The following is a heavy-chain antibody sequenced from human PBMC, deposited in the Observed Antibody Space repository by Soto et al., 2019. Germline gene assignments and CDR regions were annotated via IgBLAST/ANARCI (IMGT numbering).Heavy chain of an antibody. Sequence: SVKVSCKASGGTFSSYAIGWVRQAPGQGLEWMGGIIPIFGTANYAQKFQGRVTITADESTSQFSLKLNSVTTADTAVYYCARDGREASGMDVWGQGTKVTVSS. CDR1: GGTFSSYA. J-gene: IGHJ6*02. D-gene: IGHD1-26*01. CDR3: ARDGREASGMDV. CDR2: IIPIFGTA. V-gene: IGHV1-69*13.